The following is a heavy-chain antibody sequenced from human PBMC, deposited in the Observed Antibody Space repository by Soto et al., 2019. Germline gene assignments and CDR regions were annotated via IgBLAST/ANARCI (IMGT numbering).Heavy chain of an antibody. CDR3: ARDPNSQVEIALAGTSDS. CDR1: GHTFAKHF. J-gene: IGHJ5*01. CDR2: INPSGNRT. Sequence: QVHLVQSGAEARQPGASVKVSCKASGHTFAKHFMHWVRQAPGQGLEWMGIINPSGNRTTYAPKFQDRVTMTRDTSTSTVYLELRSLKPEDTAIYFCARDPNSQVEIALAGTSDSWCQGTLVTVSS. V-gene: IGHV1-46*01. D-gene: IGHD2-21*01.